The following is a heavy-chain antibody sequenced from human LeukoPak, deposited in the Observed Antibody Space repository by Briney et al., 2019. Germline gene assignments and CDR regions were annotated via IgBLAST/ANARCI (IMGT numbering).Heavy chain of an antibody. CDR3: AREDIVVVPAVPRYYYYGMDV. CDR2: ISGSGGST. J-gene: IGHJ6*02. Sequence: PGGSLRLSCVASGFTVSSNYMSWVRQAPGKGLEWVSAISGSGGSTYYADSVKGRFTISRDNSKNTLYLQMNSLRAEDTAVYYCAREDIVVVPAVPRYYYYGMDVWGQGTTVTVSS. V-gene: IGHV3-23*01. CDR1: GFTVSSNY. D-gene: IGHD2-2*01.